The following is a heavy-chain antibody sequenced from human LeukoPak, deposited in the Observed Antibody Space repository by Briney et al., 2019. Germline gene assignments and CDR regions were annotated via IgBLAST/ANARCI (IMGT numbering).Heavy chain of an antibody. D-gene: IGHD3-9*01. V-gene: IGHV1-69*13. CDR3: ARGVGSYDILTSSPHFDY. J-gene: IGHJ4*02. CDR1: GGTFSSYA. CDR2: IIPIFGTA. Sequence: SVKVSCKASGGTFSSYAISWVRQAPGQGLEWMGGIIPIFGTANYAQKFQGRVTITADESTSTAYMELSSLRSEDTAVYYCARGVGSYDILTSSPHFDYWGQGTLVTVSS.